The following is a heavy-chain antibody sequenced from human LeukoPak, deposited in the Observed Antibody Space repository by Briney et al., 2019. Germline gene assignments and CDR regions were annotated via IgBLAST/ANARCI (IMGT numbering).Heavy chain of an antibody. Sequence: GASVKVSCKASGYTFTGYYMHRVRQAPGQGLEWMGWINPNSGGTNYAQKFQGRVTMTRDTSISTAYMELSRLRSDDTAVYYCARDREGYDFWSGRPNWFDPWGQGTLVTVSS. CDR2: INPNSGGT. D-gene: IGHD3-3*01. J-gene: IGHJ5*02. CDR1: GYTFTGYY. V-gene: IGHV1-2*02. CDR3: ARDREGYDFWSGRPNWFDP.